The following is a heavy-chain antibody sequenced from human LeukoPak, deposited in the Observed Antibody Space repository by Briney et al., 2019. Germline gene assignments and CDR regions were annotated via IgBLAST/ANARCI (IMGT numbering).Heavy chain of an antibody. Sequence: SETLSLTCAVYGGSFSGYYWSWIRQPPGKGLEWIGEINHSGSTNYNPSLKSRVTISVDTSKNQFSLKLSSVTAADTAVYYCASGDPYCSSTSCPAAPDDYWGQGTLVNVSS. J-gene: IGHJ4*02. D-gene: IGHD2-2*01. V-gene: IGHV4-34*01. CDR1: GGSFSGYY. CDR2: INHSGST. CDR3: ASGDPYCSSTSCPAAPDDY.